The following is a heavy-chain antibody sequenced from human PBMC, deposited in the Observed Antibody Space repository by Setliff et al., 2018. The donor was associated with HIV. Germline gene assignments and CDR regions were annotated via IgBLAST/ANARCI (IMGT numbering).Heavy chain of an antibody. Sequence: GGSLRLSCAASGFTFSSYSMNWVRQAPGKGLEWLSYISSTSTTIYYADSVKGRFTISRDNSKSSVDLQMSSLRAEDTAVYYCGRGSGYLTEYWGQGALVTVSS. D-gene: IGHD5-18*01. CDR3: GRGSGYLTEY. CDR1: GFTFSSYS. CDR2: ISSTSTTI. V-gene: IGHV3-48*04. J-gene: IGHJ4*02.